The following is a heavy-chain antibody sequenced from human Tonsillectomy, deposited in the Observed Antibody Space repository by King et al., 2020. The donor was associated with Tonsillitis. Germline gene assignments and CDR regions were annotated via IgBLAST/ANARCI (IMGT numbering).Heavy chain of an antibody. CDR2: IYWCADM. J-gene: IGHJ4*02. CDR3: ARMRVEHPLYYFDY. CDR1: WFSLITSGVG. V-gene: IGHV2-5*01. Sequence: TLKETGPTLVKPTQTLTLTCTFSWFSLITSGVGVGWIRQPPGKALGGLAVIYWCADMNYSPSLKSRLTITKDTSKNHAVLTTTNMDPVDTATHYCARMRVEHPLYYFDYWGQGTLVTVSS.